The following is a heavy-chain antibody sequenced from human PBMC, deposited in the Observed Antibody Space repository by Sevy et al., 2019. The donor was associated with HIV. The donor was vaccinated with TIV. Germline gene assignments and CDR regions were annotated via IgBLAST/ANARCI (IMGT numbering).Heavy chain of an antibody. CDR2: TYYRSKWYN. J-gene: IGHJ5*02. D-gene: IGHD6-19*01. Sequence: QSQTLSLTCAISGDSVSSNSAAWNWIRQSPSRGLEWLGRTYYRSKWYNEYAVSVKSRITINPDTSKNQFSLQLNSVTPEDTAVYYCARVAAVAGTPTGWFDPWGQGTLVTVSS. CDR1: GDSVSSNSAA. CDR3: ARVAAVAGTPTGWFDP. V-gene: IGHV6-1*01.